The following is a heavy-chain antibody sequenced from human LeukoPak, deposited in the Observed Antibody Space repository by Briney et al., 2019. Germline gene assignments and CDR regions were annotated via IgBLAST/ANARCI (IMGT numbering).Heavy chain of an antibody. Sequence: GGSLRLSCAASGFTFSSYSMNWVRQAPGKGLEWVSNIDSRSSSIYYADSVKGRFTISRDNSKNTLYLQMNSLRAEDTAVYYCAKVHSGYGVDYWGQGTLVTVSS. V-gene: IGHV3-48*01. CDR1: GFTFSSYS. CDR2: IDSRSSSI. J-gene: IGHJ4*02. CDR3: AKVHSGYGVDY. D-gene: IGHD5-12*01.